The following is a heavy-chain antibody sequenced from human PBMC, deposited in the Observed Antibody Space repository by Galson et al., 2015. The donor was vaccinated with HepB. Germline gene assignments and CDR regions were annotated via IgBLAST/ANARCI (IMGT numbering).Heavy chain of an antibody. Sequence: SLRLSCAASGFTFSSYAMHWVRQAPGKGLEYVSAISSNGGSTYYADSVKGRFTISRDNSKNTLYLQMGSLRAEDRAVYYCARSEPLTGPGLGMDVWGQGTTVTVSS. D-gene: IGHD3-9*01. V-gene: IGHV3-64*02. CDR1: GFTFSSYA. CDR3: ARSEPLTGPGLGMDV. CDR2: ISSNGGST. J-gene: IGHJ6*02.